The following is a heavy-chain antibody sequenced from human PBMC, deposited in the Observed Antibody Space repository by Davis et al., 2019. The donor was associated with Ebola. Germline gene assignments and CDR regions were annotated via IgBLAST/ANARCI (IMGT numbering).Heavy chain of an antibody. D-gene: IGHD1-14*01. V-gene: IGHV4-39*01. CDR1: GGSVNSGSYY. CDR2: IYYSGST. CDR3: ARQGGPETTLDY. Sequence: MPSETLSLTCTVSGGSVNSGSYYWGWVRQPPGKGLEWIGSIYYSGSTYYNPSLKSRATISVDTSNNQFSLKLTSVTAADTALYYCARQGGPETTLDYWGQGTLVTVSS. J-gene: IGHJ4*02.